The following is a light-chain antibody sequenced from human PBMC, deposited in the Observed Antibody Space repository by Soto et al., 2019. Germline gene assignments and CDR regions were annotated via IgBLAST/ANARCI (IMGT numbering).Light chain of an antibody. CDR2: GAS. CDR1: QSVSSY. J-gene: IGKJ1*01. Sequence: EIVLTQSPATLSLSPWERATLSCRASQSVSSYLAWYQQKPGQAPRLLIYGASNRATGIPARFSGSGSGTDFTLTISSLEPEDFAVYYCQQRSNWTFGQGTKVDIK. CDR3: QQRSNWT. V-gene: IGKV3-11*01.